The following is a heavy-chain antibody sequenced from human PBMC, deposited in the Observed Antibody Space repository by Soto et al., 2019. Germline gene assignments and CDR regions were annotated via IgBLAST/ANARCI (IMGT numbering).Heavy chain of an antibody. CDR1: GGSFSGYY. Sequence: PSETLSLTCALYGGSFSGYYWNWLRQPPGKGLEWIGKINHSGSTNYNPSLKSRITISVDTSKNQFSLKLSSVTAADTAVYYCASSTNYYYYYGMDVWGQGTTVTVSS. CDR3: ASSTNYYYYYGMDV. V-gene: IGHV4-34*01. CDR2: INHSGST. J-gene: IGHJ6*02.